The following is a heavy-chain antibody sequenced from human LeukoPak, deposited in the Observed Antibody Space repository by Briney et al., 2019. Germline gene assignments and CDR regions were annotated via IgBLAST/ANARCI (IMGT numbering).Heavy chain of an antibody. Sequence: GGSLRLSCAASKFTFSSYWMSWVRQAPGKGLEWVANIKQDGSVQFYMDSLKGRFSVSRDNTKNSLYLQMNGLRVEDTAVYYCTRLQIAVAGPNWFDPWGQGTLVTVSS. CDR1: KFTFSSYW. CDR2: IKQDGSVQ. CDR3: TRLQIAVAGPNWFDP. V-gene: IGHV3-7*01. D-gene: IGHD6-19*01. J-gene: IGHJ5*02.